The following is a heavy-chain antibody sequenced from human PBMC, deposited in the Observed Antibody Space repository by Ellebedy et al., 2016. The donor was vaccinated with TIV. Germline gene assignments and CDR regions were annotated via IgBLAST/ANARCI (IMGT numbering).Heavy chain of an antibody. CDR2: IYPGDSNT. J-gene: IGHJ6*02. CDR3: ARHFYDPIGGEGYKMDV. CDR1: GYSFTSYW. V-gene: IGHV5-51*01. Sequence: GGSLRLXXKASGYSFTSYWIGWVRQMPGKGLEWMGIIYPGDSNTRYSPSFQGRVTISADKSISTAYLQWSSLEASDTAVYYCARHFYDPIGGEGYKMDVWGQGTTVTVSS. D-gene: IGHD5-24*01.